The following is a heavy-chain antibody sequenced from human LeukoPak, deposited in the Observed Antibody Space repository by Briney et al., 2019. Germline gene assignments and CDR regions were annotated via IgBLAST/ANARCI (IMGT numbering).Heavy chain of an antibody. D-gene: IGHD3-10*01. J-gene: IGHJ4*02. CDR3: ARDSGEPRDFDY. CDR1: GFTFSSYA. CDR2: ISYDGSNK. Sequence: GGSLRLSCAASGFTFSSYAMHWVRQAPGKGLEWVAVISYDGSNKYYADSVKGRFTISRDNSKNTLYLQMNSLRAEDTAVYYCARDSGEPRDFDYWGQGTLVTVSS. V-gene: IGHV3-30-3*01.